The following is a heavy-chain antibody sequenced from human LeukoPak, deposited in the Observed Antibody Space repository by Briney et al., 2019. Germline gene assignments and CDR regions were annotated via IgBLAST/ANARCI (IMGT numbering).Heavy chain of an antibody. CDR1: GGTFSSYA. CDR3: AREDLGRGYDPNVVY. CDR2: IIPIFGTA. D-gene: IGHD5-12*01. V-gene: IGHV1-69*05. Sequence: ASVKVSCKASGGTFSSYAISWVRQAPGQGLEWMGGIIPIFGTANYAQKFQGRVTITTDESTSTAYMELSSLRSEDTAVYYCAREDLGRGYDPNVVYWGQGTLVTVSS. J-gene: IGHJ4*02.